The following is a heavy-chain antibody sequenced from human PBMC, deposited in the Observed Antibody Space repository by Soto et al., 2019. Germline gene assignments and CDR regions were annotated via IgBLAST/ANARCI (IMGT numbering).Heavy chain of an antibody. CDR1: GYTFTSYY. V-gene: IGHV1-46*01. Sequence: ASVKVSCKASGYTFTSYYMHWVRQAPGQGLEWMGIINPSGGSTSYAQKFQGRVTMTRDTSTSTVYMELSSLRSEDTAVYYCVTETLGGCGGDCYSTFDIWGQGTMVTVSS. J-gene: IGHJ3*02. D-gene: IGHD2-21*02. CDR3: VTETLGGCGGDCYSTFDI. CDR2: INPSGGST.